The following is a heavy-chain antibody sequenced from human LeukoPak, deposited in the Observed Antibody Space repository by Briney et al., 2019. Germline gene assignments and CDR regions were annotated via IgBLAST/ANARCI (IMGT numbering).Heavy chain of an antibody. J-gene: IGHJ6*02. V-gene: IGHV3-23*01. CDR3: AKECAFGVVIIACMDV. D-gene: IGHD3-3*01. CDR2: ISGSGGST. Sequence: GGSLRLSCAASGFTFSSYAMSWVRQAPGKGLEWVSAISGSGGSTYYADSVKGRFTISRDNSKNTLYLQMNSLRAEDTAVYYCAKECAFGVVIIACMDVWGQGTTVTVSS. CDR1: GFTFSSYA.